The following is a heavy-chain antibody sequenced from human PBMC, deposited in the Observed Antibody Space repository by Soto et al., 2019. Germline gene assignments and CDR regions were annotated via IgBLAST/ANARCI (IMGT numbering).Heavy chain of an antibody. CDR3: TTEAPGGYNFDY. J-gene: IGHJ4*02. Sequence: PGGSLRLSCAASGFTFSHAWMSWVRQAPGKGLEWVGRVKSKSDGGTTDYAAPVKGRFSISRDDSKNTLYLLMNSLKTEDTAVYYCTTEAPGGYNFDYWGQGTLVTVSS. CDR2: VKSKSDGGTT. D-gene: IGHD3-22*01. V-gene: IGHV3-15*01. CDR1: GFTFSHAW.